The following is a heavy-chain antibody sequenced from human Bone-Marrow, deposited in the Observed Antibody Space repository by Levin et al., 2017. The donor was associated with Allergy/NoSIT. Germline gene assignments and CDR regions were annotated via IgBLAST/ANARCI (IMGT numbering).Heavy chain of an antibody. J-gene: IGHJ6*02. CDR1: GFTLSSRH. D-gene: IGHD2-15*01. V-gene: IGHV3-48*04. Sequence: PSETLSLTCAASGFTLSSRHIDWVRQAPGKGLEWVSYISSRSEVTYYADSVRGRFTISRDNAKNLVYLQMNSLRADDTAVYYCARDGGRGDDMDVWGQGTTVTVSS. CDR3: ARDGGRGDDMDV. CDR2: ISSRSEVT.